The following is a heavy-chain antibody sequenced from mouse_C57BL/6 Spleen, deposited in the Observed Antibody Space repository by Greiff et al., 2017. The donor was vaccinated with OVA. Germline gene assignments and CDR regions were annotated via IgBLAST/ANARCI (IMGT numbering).Heavy chain of an antibody. CDR3: ARSGGLRRGDYFDY. Sequence: QVQLQQPGAELVKPGASVKLSCKASGYTFTSYWMQWVKQRPGQGLEWIGEIDPSDSYTNYNQKFKGKATLTVDTSSSTAYMQLSILTSEDSAVYYCARSGGLRRGDYFDYWGQGTTLTVSS. CDR1: GYTFTSYW. D-gene: IGHD2-4*01. J-gene: IGHJ2*01. V-gene: IGHV1-50*01. CDR2: IDPSDSYT.